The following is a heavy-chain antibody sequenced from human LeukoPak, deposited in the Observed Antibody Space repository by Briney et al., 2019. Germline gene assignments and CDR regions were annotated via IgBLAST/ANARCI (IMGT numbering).Heavy chain of an antibody. Sequence: ASVKVSCKASGCTFTSYTMHWVRQAPGQRLEWMGWISAYNGHTKYAQKVQGRVTMTRDTSTSTAYMELRSLRSDDTAVYYCARDGHRRYHYDSSGREDAFDIWGQGTMVTVSS. D-gene: IGHD3-22*01. CDR1: GCTFTSYT. V-gene: IGHV1-3*01. CDR3: ARDGHRRYHYDSSGREDAFDI. J-gene: IGHJ3*02. CDR2: ISAYNGHT.